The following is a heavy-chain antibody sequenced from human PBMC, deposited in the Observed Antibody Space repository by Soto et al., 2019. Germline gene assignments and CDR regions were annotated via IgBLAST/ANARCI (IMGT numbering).Heavy chain of an antibody. Sequence: LRLSFAASGFTFVGYSMNWVRQAPGKGLEWISYISSLSSPRYYAESVEGRFIISRDNAKNSLYLQMNSLRDEDTAVYFCVREDILGARSFDYWGQGTLVTVSS. CDR1: GFTFVGYS. CDR3: VREDILGARSFDY. V-gene: IGHV3-48*02. J-gene: IGHJ4*02. CDR2: ISSLSSPR. D-gene: IGHD1-26*01.